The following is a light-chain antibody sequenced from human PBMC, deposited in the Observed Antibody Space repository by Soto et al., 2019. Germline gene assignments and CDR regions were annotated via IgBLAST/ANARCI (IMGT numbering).Light chain of an antibody. CDR2: GAS. J-gene: IGKJ1*01. CDR3: QQYNSWPRT. V-gene: IGKV3-15*01. CDR1: QSVSSN. Sequence: EIVMTQSPATLSVSPGERTSLSCRASQSVSSNLAWYQQKPGQAPRLLIYGASTRATGIPARFSGSGSGTEFTLTINSLQSEDSAVYYCQQYNSWPRTFGQGTKVDIK.